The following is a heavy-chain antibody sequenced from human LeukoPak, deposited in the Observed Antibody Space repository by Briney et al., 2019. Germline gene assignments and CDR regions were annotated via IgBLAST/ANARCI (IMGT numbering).Heavy chain of an antibody. CDR1: GFTFSSYW. CDR3: ARDSGYSYGFPFDY. V-gene: IGHV3-74*01. CDR2: INSDGSST. Sequence: PGGSLRLSCAASGFTFSSYWMHWVRHAPGKVLVWVSRINSDGSSTSYADSVKGRFTISRDNAKNTLYLQMNSLRAEDTAVYYCARDSGYSYGFPFDYWGQGTLVTVSS. D-gene: IGHD5-18*01. J-gene: IGHJ4*02.